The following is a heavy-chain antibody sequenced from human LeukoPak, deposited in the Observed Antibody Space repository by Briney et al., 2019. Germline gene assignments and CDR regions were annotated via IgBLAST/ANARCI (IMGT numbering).Heavy chain of an antibody. J-gene: IGHJ6*02. D-gene: IGHD3-9*01. CDR1: GYTFTSYG. Sequence: ASVKVSCKASGYTFTSYGINWVRQATGQGLEWMGWMNPNSGNTGYAQKFQGRVTMTRNTSISTAYMELSSLRSEDTAVYYCARDVLRYYYYYGMGVWGQGTTVTVSS. CDR3: ARDVLRYYYYYGMGV. CDR2: MNPNSGNT. V-gene: IGHV1-8*01.